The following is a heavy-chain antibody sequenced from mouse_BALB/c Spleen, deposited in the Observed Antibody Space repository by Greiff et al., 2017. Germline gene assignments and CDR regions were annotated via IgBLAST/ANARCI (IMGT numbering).Heavy chain of an antibody. CDR3: ASAAYYRYDGSWFAY. CDR1: GYTFTDYY. D-gene: IGHD2-14*01. Sequence: VQLQQSGPELVKPGASVKISCKASGYTFTDYYINWVKQRPEQGLEWIGRIDPANGNTKYDPKFQGKATITADTSSNTAYLQLSSLTSEDTAVYYCASAAYYRYDGSWFAYWGQGTLVTVSA. V-gene: IGHV14-3*02. J-gene: IGHJ3*01. CDR2: IDPANGNT.